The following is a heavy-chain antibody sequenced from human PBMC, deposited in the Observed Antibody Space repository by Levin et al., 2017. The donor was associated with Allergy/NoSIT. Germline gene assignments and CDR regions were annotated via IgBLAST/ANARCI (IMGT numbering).Heavy chain of an antibody. J-gene: IGHJ4*02. Sequence: GESLKISCAASGFTFSNYAMHWVRQAPGKGLEWVGVISDDGSSEFYIDSVKGRFTTSRDNSKNRLYLQMDSLRAEDTALYYCVREIAEEGTWGQGTLVIVSS. CDR3: VREIAEEGT. V-gene: IGHV3-30-3*01. CDR2: ISDDGSSE. CDR1: GFTFSNYA. D-gene: IGHD1-1*01.